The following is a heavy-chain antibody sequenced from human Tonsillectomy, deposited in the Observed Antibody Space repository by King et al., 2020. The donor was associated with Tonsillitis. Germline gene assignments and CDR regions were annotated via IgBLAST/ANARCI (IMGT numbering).Heavy chain of an antibody. J-gene: IGHJ6*02. CDR3: ARGGYGDYYYYYYYGMDV. Sequence: QLVQSGGGVVQPGRSLRLSCAASGFTFSSYAMHWVRQAPGKGLEWVAVISYDGSNKYYADSVKGRFTISRDNSKNTLYLQMNSLRAEDTAVYYSARGGYGDYYYYYYYGMDVWGQGTTVTVSS. D-gene: IGHD4-17*01. CDR1: GFTFSSYA. V-gene: IGHV3-30-3*01. CDR2: ISYDGSNK.